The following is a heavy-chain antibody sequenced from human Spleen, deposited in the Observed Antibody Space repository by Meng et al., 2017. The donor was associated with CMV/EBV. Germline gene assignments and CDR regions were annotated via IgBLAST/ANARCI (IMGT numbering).Heavy chain of an antibody. CDR1: GGSFSGYY. J-gene: IGHJ4*02. CDR2: INHSGST. D-gene: IGHD6-25*01. CDR3: ARVGRGRLVPPFDY. V-gene: IGHV4-34*01. Sequence: QVQLQQWGAGLLKPSEXLSLTCAVYGGSFSGYYWSWIRQPPGKGLEWIGEINHSGSTNYNPSLKSRVTISVDTSKNQFSLKLSSVTAADTAVYYCARVGRGRLVPPFDYWGQGTLVNVSS.